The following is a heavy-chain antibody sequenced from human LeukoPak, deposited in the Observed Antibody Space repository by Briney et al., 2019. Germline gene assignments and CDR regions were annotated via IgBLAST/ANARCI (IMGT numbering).Heavy chain of an antibody. CDR2: ISSSSSYI. D-gene: IGHD3-10*01. V-gene: IGHV3-21*04. CDR1: GFTFSSYS. Sequence: GGSLRLSCAASGFTFSSYSMNWVRQAPGKGLEWVSSISSSSSYIYYADSVKGRFTISRDNAKNSLYLQMNSLRAEDTAVYYCARVRGLVRGVIITSWFDPWGQGTLVTVSS. J-gene: IGHJ5*02. CDR3: ARVRGLVRGVIITSWFDP.